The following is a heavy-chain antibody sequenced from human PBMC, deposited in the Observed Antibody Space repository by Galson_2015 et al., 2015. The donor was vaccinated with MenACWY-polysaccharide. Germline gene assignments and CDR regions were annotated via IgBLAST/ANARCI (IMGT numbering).Heavy chain of an antibody. D-gene: IGHD1-14*01. J-gene: IGHJ4*02. CDR1: GYTFTGYY. CDR3: AREDTAPVGPGITSRQGWEI. Sequence: SVKVSCKASGYTFTGYYMHWVRQAPGQGLEWMGWINPNSGGTNYAQKFQGRVTMTRDTSISTAYMELSRLRSDDTAVYYCAREDTAPVGPGITSRQGWEIWGQGTLVTVSS. V-gene: IGHV1-2*02. CDR2: INPNSGGT.